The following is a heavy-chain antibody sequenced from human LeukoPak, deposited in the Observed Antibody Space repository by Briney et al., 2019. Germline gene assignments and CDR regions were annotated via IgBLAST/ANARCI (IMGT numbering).Heavy chain of an antibody. CDR2: ISTTSSTI. V-gene: IGHV3-48*01. D-gene: IGHD1-26*01. CDR1: GFTFSSYS. J-gene: IGHJ4*02. Sequence: GGSLRLSCAASGFTFSSYSMNWVRQAPGRGLEWVSYISTTSSTIYYADSVKGRSTISRDNAKNSLYLQMNSLRAEDTAVYYCARVRGTYYFDYWGQGTLVTVSS. CDR3: ARVRGTYYFDY.